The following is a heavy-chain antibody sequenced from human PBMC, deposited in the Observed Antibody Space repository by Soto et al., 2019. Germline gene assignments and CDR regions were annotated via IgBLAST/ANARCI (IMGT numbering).Heavy chain of an antibody. Sequence: EVQLVESGGGLVQHGGSLRLSCAASGFTFSSYAMHWVRQAPGKGLEYVSAISSNGGSTYYANSVKGRFTISRDNSKNTLYLQMGCLRAEDMAVYYCARGWSVSYYDFWSGYYTFDYWGQGTLVTVSS. V-gene: IGHV3-64*01. J-gene: IGHJ4*02. D-gene: IGHD3-3*01. CDR3: ARGWSVSYYDFWSGYYTFDY. CDR1: GFTFSSYA. CDR2: ISSNGGST.